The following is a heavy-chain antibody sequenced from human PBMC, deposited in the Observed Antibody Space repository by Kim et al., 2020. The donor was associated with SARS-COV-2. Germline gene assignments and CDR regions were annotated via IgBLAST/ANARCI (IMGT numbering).Heavy chain of an antibody. V-gene: IGHV3-30*18. CDR2: ISYDGSNK. D-gene: IGHD6-13*01. J-gene: IGHJ6*01. CDR1: GFTFSSYG. CDR3: AKDRDSSSWYPPIYYYYG. Sequence: GGSLRLSCAASGFTFSSYGMHWVRQAPGKGLEWVAVISYDGSNKYYADSVKGRFTISRDNSKNTLYLQMNSLRAEDTAVYYCAKDRDSSSWYPPIYYYYG.